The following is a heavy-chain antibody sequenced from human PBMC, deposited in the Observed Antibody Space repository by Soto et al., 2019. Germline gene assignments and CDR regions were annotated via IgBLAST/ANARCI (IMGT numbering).Heavy chain of an antibody. CDR3: ARGGGQLLWFGDYINWFDP. J-gene: IGHJ5*02. D-gene: IGHD3-10*01. CDR2: SNHSGST. V-gene: IGHV4-34*01. CDR1: GGCFSGYY. Sequence: SETLSLTCAVYGGCFSGYYWSWIRQPPGKGLEWIGESNHSGSTNYNPSLKSRVTISVDTSKNQFSLKLSSGPAADTAVYYCARGGGQLLWFGDYINWFDPWGQGTLVT.